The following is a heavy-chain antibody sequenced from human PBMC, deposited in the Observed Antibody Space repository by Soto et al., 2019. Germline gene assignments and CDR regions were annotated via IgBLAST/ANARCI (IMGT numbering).Heavy chain of an antibody. CDR2: IFHDGNT. J-gene: IGHJ6*02. CDR3: ASRDSATSAADGLDV. Sequence: QLQLQESGPGLVKPSGTLSLSCAVSGGSISSSNWWHWVRQPPGKGPQCLGEIFHDGNTNFNPSLKSRVTVSLYESTKYFSLKWISVTAADTAVYYCASRDSATSAADGLDVWGQGTTVTVSS. V-gene: IGHV4-4*02. CDR1: GGSISSSNW. D-gene: IGHD3-22*01.